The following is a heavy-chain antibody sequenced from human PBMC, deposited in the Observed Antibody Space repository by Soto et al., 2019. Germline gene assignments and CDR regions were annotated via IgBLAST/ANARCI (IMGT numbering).Heavy chain of an antibody. V-gene: IGHV5-10-1*01. CDR2: IDPSDSYT. Sequence: VQLHRNWYKGSGDSFASDWSSRVRKMTGKGMEWMGRIDPSDSYTNYSPSFQGHVTISADKSISTAYLQWSSLKASDTAMYYCARGGPQYRGGDCPGAFDIWGQGTMVTVSS. CDR3: ARGGPQYRGGDCPGAFDI. CDR1: GDSFASDW. J-gene: IGHJ3*02. D-gene: IGHD2-21*02.